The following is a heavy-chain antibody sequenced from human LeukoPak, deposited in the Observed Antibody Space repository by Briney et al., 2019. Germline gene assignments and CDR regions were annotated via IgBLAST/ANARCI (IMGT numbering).Heavy chain of an antibody. Sequence: GGSLRLSCAASGFTFSSYGMHWVRQAPGKGLEWVAVIWYDGSNKYYADSVKGRFTISRDNSKDTLYLQMNSLRAEDTAVYYCARDNSGSYYNVRDYWGQGTLVTVSS. D-gene: IGHD3-10*01. CDR1: GFTFSSYG. CDR2: IWYDGSNK. J-gene: IGHJ4*02. CDR3: ARDNSGSYYNVRDY. V-gene: IGHV3-33*01.